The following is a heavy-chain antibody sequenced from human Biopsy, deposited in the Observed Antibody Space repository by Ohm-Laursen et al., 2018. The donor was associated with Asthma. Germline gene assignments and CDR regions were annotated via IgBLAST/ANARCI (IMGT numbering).Heavy chain of an antibody. CDR1: GFTFSTHH. D-gene: IGHD2-15*01. J-gene: IGHJ4*02. CDR2: INGGGDRT. CDR3: GKDSSEVEAADEY. V-gene: IGHV3-23*01. Sequence: GQTLSLTRAASGFTFSTHHLSWVRQAPGKGLEWVSSINGGGDRTWYADSVKGRFTISRDNSKHTMYLHMNSLRGDDTAIYYCGKDSSEVEAADEYWGQGTLVTVSS.